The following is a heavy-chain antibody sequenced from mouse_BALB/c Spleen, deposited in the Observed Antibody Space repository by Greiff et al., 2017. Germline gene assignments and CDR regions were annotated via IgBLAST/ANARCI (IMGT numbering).Heavy chain of an antibody. V-gene: IGHV1-80*01. Sequence: LVESGAELVRPGSSVKISCMASGYAFSSYWMNWVKQRPGQGLEWIGQIYPGDGDTNYNGKFKGKATLTADKSSSTAYMQLSSLTSEDSAVYFCARSGGYDDYWGQGTTLTVSS. J-gene: IGHJ2*01. CDR3: ARSGGYDDY. CDR1: GYAFSSYW. D-gene: IGHD2-2*01. CDR2: IYPGDGDT.